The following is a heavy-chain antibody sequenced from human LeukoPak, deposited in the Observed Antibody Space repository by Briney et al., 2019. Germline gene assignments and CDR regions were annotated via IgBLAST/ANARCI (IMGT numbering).Heavy chain of an antibody. Sequence: PSETLSLTCTVSGGSISSSSYYWGWIRQPPGKGLEWIGSIYYSGSTYYNPSLKSRVTISVDTSKNHFSLKLSSVTAADTAVYYCARSPYGSGSYPNPDYWGQGTLVTVSS. D-gene: IGHD3-10*01. CDR3: ARSPYGSGSYPNPDY. V-gene: IGHV4-39*01. CDR1: GGSISSSSYY. J-gene: IGHJ4*02. CDR2: IYYSGST.